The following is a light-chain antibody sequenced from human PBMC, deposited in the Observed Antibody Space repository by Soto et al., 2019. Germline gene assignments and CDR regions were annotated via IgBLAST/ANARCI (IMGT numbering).Light chain of an antibody. CDR3: QQYNNWPAIT. V-gene: IGKV3D-15*01. Sequence: EIVLTQSPGTLSLSPWERATLSCRASQSIRSNLAWYQQKPGQAPRLLIYGASTRATGIPARFSGSGSGTEFTLTISSLQSEDFAVYYCQQYNNWPAITFGQGTRLEIK. CDR2: GAS. J-gene: IGKJ5*01. CDR1: QSIRSN.